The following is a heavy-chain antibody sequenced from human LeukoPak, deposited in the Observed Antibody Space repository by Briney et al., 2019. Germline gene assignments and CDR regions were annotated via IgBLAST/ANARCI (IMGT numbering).Heavy chain of an antibody. J-gene: IGHJ4*02. CDR3: ARDYAGSPDY. CDR1: GFTFSTYW. CDR2: INGDGSTT. D-gene: IGHD3-10*01. Sequence: GGSLRLSCTASGFTFSTYWINWVRQSPGKGLVWVALINGDGSTTTHADSVKGRFTISRDNAKNTAYLQMNSLRDEDTAVYYCARDYAGSPDYWGQGTLVTVST. V-gene: IGHV3-74*03.